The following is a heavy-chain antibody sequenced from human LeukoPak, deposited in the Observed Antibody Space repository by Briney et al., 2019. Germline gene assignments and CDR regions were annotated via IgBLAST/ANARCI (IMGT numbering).Heavy chain of an antibody. Sequence: GGSLRLSCAASAFTFGSYSMNWVRQAPGKGLEWVSAISGGGGTTYYADSLKGRFTISRDNSKNTLYLQMNSLRAEDTAIYYCAKWRVYCTSTSCHHDGFDIWGQGTMVTVSS. J-gene: IGHJ3*02. CDR1: AFTFGSYS. D-gene: IGHD2-2*01. CDR2: ISGGGGTT. V-gene: IGHV3-23*01. CDR3: AKWRVYCTSTSCHHDGFDI.